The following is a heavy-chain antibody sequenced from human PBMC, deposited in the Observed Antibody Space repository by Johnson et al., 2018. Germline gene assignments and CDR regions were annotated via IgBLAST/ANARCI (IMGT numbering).Heavy chain of an antibody. J-gene: IGHJ6*03. Sequence: QVQLVESGPGLVKPSETLSLSCTVSGGSISSYYWSWIRQPQGKGLEGIGYIYYSGSTNYTPSLKSRVTISVDTSKNQFSLKLSSGTAADTAVYYCARATVFGLYYMDVWGKGTTVTVSS. CDR2: IYYSGST. CDR3: ARATVFGLYYMDV. D-gene: IGHD3-10*01. CDR1: GGSISSYY. V-gene: IGHV4-59*12.